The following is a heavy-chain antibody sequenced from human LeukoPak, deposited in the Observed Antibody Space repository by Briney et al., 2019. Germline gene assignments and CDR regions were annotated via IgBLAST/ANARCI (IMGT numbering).Heavy chain of an antibody. D-gene: IGHD6-13*01. CDR1: GFTFSSYA. V-gene: IGHV3-23*01. Sequence: GSSLRLSCAASGFTFSSYAMSWVRQAPGKGLEWVTAISGSGGSTYYADSVKGRFTISRDNAKNSLYLQMNSLRAEDTAVYYCARVEAAADYYYYYMDVWGKGTTVTVSS. CDR2: ISGSGGST. CDR3: ARVEAAADYYYYYMDV. J-gene: IGHJ6*03.